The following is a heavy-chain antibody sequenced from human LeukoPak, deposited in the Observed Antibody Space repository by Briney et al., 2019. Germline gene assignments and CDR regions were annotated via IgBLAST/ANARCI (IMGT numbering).Heavy chain of an antibody. Sequence: TGGSLRLSCAASGFTFSSYGMHWARQAPGKGLEWVAVIWNDGSDKYYADSVKGRFTISRDNSKNTLYLQMNSLRAEDTAVYYWAKPTGGSGSFLIDFWGQGTLVTVSS. V-gene: IGHV3-33*06. CDR1: GFTFSSYG. J-gene: IGHJ4*02. CDR3: AKPTGGSGSFLIDF. CDR2: IWNDGSDK. D-gene: IGHD1-26*01.